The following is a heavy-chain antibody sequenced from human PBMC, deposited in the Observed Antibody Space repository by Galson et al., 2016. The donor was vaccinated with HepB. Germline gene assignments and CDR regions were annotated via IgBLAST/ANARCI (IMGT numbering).Heavy chain of an antibody. V-gene: IGHV1-18*01. Sequence: SVKVSCKASGYTFTNYGISWVRQAPGQGLEWVGWVSAYSGNTNYAQKLQCRVTMTTDTYTSTVYMELRSLRSDDTAMYYCARLKWELLEDYWGQGTLVTVSS. CDR1: GYTFTNYG. CDR2: VSAYSGNT. J-gene: IGHJ4*02. CDR3: ARLKWELLEDY. D-gene: IGHD1-26*01.